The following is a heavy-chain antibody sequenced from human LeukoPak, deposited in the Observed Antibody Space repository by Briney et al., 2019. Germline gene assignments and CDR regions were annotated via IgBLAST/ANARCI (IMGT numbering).Heavy chain of an antibody. Sequence: ASVKVSCKASGYTFTDYYIHWVRQAPGQGLEWMGWINPNSVGTIYARKFQGRVTMTRDTSISTAYMDLSRLTSDDTAVYYCARVASTTRRHDAFDIWGQGTMVTVSS. D-gene: IGHD1-1*01. CDR3: ARVASTTRRHDAFDI. CDR2: INPNSVGT. CDR1: GYTFTDYY. V-gene: IGHV1-2*02. J-gene: IGHJ3*02.